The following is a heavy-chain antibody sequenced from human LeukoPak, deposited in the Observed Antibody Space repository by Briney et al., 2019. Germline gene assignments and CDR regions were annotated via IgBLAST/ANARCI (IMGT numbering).Heavy chain of an antibody. D-gene: IGHD5-24*01. J-gene: IGHJ4*02. CDR2: IIPHSGGT. CDR3: ARDGADGYNPVRPTD. V-gene: IGHV1-2*02. Sequence: ASVKVSCKASGYTFAGCYIHWVRQAPGQGLEGMGWIIPHSGGTNYAQKFQDRVTMTRDTSISTAYMELSRLRSDDTAVYYCARDGADGYNPVRPTDWGQGTLVTVSS. CDR1: GYTFAGCY.